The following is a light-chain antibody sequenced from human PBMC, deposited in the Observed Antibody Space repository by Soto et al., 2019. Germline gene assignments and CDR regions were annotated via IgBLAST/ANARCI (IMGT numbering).Light chain of an antibody. CDR3: QQYGSSPLT. V-gene: IGKV3-20*01. J-gene: IGKJ4*01. CDR1: QSVSSSY. CDR2: GAS. Sequence: EIVLTQSPGTLSLSPGERATLSCRARQSVSSSYLAWYQQKPGQAPRLLIYGASSRATGIPDRFSGSGFGTDFTLTISRLEPEDCAVYYLQQYGSSPLTLGGGTKGDIK.